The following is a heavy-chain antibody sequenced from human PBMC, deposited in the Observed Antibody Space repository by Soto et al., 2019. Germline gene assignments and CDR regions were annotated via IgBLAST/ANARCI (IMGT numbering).Heavy chain of an antibody. CDR2: IYYSGST. CDR1: GGSISSGGYY. J-gene: IGHJ4*02. D-gene: IGHD3-22*01. CDR3: ARDRALDYYDSSGYLDY. Sequence: PSETLSLTCTVSGGSISSGGYYWSWIRQHPGKGLEWIGYIYYSGSTYYNPSLKSRVTISVDTSKNQFSLKLSSVTAADTAVYYWARDRALDYYDSSGYLDYWGQGTLVTVSS. V-gene: IGHV4-31*03.